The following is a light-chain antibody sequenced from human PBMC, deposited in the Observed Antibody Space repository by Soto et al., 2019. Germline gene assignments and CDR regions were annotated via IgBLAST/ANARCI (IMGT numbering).Light chain of an antibody. J-gene: IGKJ1*01. Sequence: EIVLTQSPDTLSLSPGDRATLSCRASQSIPSNYLAWYQQKPGQAPRLLIYLASNRAAGIPDRFSGSGSGADFPLTITRLEPEDFAVYHCQQYGSSPWTFGQGTKVDFK. CDR3: QQYGSSPWT. V-gene: IGKV3-20*01. CDR1: QSIPSNY. CDR2: LAS.